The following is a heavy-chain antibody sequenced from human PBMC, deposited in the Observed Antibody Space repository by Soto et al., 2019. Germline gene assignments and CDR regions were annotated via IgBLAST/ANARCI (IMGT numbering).Heavy chain of an antibody. D-gene: IGHD3-22*01. Sequence: PGGSLRLSCAASGFTFSGSAMHWVRQASGKGLEWVGRIRSKANSYATAYAASVKGRFTISRDDSKNTAYLQMNSLKTEDTAVYYCTRHPADYYYDSSGLRPPSWGQGTLVTVSS. J-gene: IGHJ4*02. CDR3: TRHPADYYYDSSGLRPPS. CDR2: IRSKANSYAT. V-gene: IGHV3-73*01. CDR1: GFTFSGSA.